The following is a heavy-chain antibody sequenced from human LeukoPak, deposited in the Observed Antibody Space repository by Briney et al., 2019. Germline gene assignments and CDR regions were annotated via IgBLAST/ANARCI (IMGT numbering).Heavy chain of an antibody. Sequence: ASVKVSCKASGYTFTSYYMHWVRQAPGQGLEWMGIINPSGDSTSYAQKFQGRVTMTRDTSTSTVYMELSSLRSGDTAVYYCARGAPEANIVVVVAATNLDYWGQGTLVTVSS. J-gene: IGHJ4*02. CDR3: ARGAPEANIVVVVAATNLDY. CDR1: GYTFTSYY. D-gene: IGHD2-15*01. CDR2: INPSGDST. V-gene: IGHV1-46*01.